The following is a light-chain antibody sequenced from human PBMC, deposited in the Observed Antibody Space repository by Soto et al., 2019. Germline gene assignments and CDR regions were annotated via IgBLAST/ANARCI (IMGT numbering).Light chain of an antibody. J-gene: IGKJ5*01. CDR3: QQYGSSPT. CDR2: AAS. CDR1: QSLSTSY. V-gene: IGKV3-20*01. Sequence: EIVLTQSPGTLSLFPGERATLSCRASQSLSTSYLAWYRLKPGQAPRLLIYAASSRASGIPDRSSGSGSGTDFTLTISRLEPEDFAVYYCQQYGSSPTFGQGTRLEIK.